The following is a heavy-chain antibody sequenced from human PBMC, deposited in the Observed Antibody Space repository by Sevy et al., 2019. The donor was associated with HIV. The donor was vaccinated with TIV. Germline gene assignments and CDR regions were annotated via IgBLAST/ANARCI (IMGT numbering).Heavy chain of an antibody. D-gene: IGHD5-18*01. CDR3: ARDPGQIHY. CDR2: IYSGGST. Sequence: GGSLRLSCAASGFTVSNTYMNWVRQAPGKGLEWVSIIYSGGSTYYADSVKGRFTISRDSSYNTVSLQMNDLRADDTAVYYCARDPGQIHYWGQGTLVTVSS. CDR1: GFTVSNTY. V-gene: IGHV3-66*01. J-gene: IGHJ4*02.